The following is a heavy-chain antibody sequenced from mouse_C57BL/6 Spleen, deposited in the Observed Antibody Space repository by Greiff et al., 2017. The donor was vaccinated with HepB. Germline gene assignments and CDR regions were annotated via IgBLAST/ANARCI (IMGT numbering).Heavy chain of an antibody. D-gene: IGHD2-1*01. CDR2: INPYNGDT. V-gene: IGHV1-20*01. Sequence: EVQLQQSGPELVKPGDSVKISCKASGYSFTGYFMNWVMQSHGKSLEWIGRINPYNGDTFYNQKFKGKATLTVDKSSSTAHMELRSLTSEDSAVYYCARWDGNYWYFDVWGTGTTVTVSS. CDR3: ARWDGNYWYFDV. J-gene: IGHJ1*03. CDR1: GYSFTGYF.